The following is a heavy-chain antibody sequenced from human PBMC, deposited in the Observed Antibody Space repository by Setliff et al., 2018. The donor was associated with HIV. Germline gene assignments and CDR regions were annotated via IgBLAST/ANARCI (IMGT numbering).Heavy chain of an antibody. Sequence: ASVKVSCKASGYAFNSHAINWVRQAPGQGLEWMGWISTNTGNPTYAQGFTGRFVFSLDTSVTTAYLQIISLEAEDTAVYYCTGPGGNYDFDYWGQGTLVTVSS. V-gene: IGHV7-4-1*02. D-gene: IGHD3-16*01. CDR1: GYAFNSHA. CDR2: ISTNTGNP. CDR3: TGPGGNYDFDY. J-gene: IGHJ4*02.